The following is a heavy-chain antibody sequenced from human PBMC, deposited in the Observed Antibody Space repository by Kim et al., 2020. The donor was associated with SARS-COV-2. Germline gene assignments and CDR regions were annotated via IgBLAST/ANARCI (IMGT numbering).Heavy chain of an antibody. D-gene: IGHD1-1*01. J-gene: IGHJ4*02. CDR3: ARGFRSGTGTTSMFY. V-gene: IGHV1-3*01. Sequence: QKFQGRVTITRDTSASTAYMELSSLRSEDTAVYYCARGFRSGTGTTSMFYWGQGTLVTVSS.